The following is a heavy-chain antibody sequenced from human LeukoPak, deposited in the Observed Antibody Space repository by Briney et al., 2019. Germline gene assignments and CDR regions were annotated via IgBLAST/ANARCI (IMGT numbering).Heavy chain of an antibody. CDR2: IYPGDSDT. D-gene: IGHD6-13*01. J-gene: IGHJ4*02. V-gene: IGHV5-51*01. CDR1: GYSFTSYW. Sequence: GESLKISCKSSGYSFTSYWIGWVRQMPGKGLEWMGIIYPGDSDTRYSPSFQGQVTISADKSISTAYLQWSSLRASDTAMYYCARRSIWRNYYFDYWGQGTLSPSPQ. CDR3: ARRSIWRNYYFDY.